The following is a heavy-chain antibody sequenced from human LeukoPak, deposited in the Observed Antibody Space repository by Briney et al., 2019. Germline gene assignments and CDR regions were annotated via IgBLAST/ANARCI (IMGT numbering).Heavy chain of an antibody. D-gene: IGHD2-15*01. CDR3: ARGRRIFSLFDY. V-gene: IGHV4-34*01. CDR1: GGSFSGYY. J-gene: IGHJ4*02. CDR2: INQSGST. Sequence: SETLSLTCAVYGGSFSGYYWSWIRQPPGKGLEWIGEINQSGSTNYNPSLKSRVTISVDTSKNQFSLKLSSVTAADTAVYYCARGRRIFSLFDYWGQGTLVTVSS.